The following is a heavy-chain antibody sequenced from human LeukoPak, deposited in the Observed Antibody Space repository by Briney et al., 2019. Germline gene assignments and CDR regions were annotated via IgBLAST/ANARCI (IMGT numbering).Heavy chain of an antibody. J-gene: IGHJ4*02. CDR2: ISYDGSNK. CDR3: AKEGYERGFDY. D-gene: IGHD3-10*01. Sequence: PGGSLRLSCAASGFTFSSYGMHWVRQAPGKGLEWVAVISYDGSNKYYADSVKGRFTISRDNSKNTPYLQMNSLRAEDTAVYYCAKEGYERGFDYWGQGTLSPSPQ. V-gene: IGHV3-30*18. CDR1: GFTFSSYG.